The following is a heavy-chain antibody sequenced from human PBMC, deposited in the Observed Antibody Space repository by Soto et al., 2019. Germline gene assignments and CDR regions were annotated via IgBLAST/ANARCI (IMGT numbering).Heavy chain of an antibody. V-gene: IGHV4-31*03. CDR2: IYYSGST. D-gene: IGHD2-15*01. Sequence: SETLSLTCTVSGGSISSSSFHWGWIRQPPGKGLEWIGYIYYSGSTFCNPSLKSRVTMSLDTSKNQFSLKLSSVTAADTAVYYCARVPIYCSGGSCYSFDYWGQGTLVTVSS. J-gene: IGHJ4*02. CDR3: ARVPIYCSGGSCYSFDY. CDR1: GGSISSSSFH.